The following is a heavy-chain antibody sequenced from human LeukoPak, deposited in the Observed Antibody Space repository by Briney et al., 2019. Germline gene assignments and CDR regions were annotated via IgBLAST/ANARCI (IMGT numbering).Heavy chain of an antibody. CDR3: TRGSDSIFGVARDGFDS. Sequence: GGSLSLSCTASGFTFGDYAMNWFRQAPGKGLEWVGFIRSKPYGGTTEYAASVKGRFTFSRDDSESIAYLLMNSLKTEDTAVYYCTRGSDSIFGVARDGFDSWGQGTLVTVSS. CDR1: GFTFGDYA. J-gene: IGHJ4*02. V-gene: IGHV3-49*03. D-gene: IGHD3-3*01. CDR2: IRSKPYGGTT.